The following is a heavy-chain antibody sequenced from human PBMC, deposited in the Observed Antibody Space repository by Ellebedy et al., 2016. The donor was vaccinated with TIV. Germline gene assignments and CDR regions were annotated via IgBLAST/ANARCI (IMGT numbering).Heavy chain of an antibody. CDR3: ARGTEITSFVVDY. D-gene: IGHD2/OR15-2a*01. CDR1: GFTFSSYG. Sequence: GESLKISCAASGFTFSSYGMHWVRQAPGKGLEWVAVISYDGSNKYYADSVKGRFTISRDNSKNTLYLQMNSLRAEDTAVYYCARGTEITSFVVDYWGQGTLVTVSS. J-gene: IGHJ4*02. CDR2: ISYDGSNK. V-gene: IGHV3-30*03.